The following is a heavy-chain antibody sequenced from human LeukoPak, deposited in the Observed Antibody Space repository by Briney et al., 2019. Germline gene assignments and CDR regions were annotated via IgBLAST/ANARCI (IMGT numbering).Heavy chain of an antibody. CDR3: ARVDTAMDLYYFDY. CDR1: GYTFTSYG. Sequence: ASVKVSCKASGYTFTSYGISWVRQAPGQGLEWMGWISAYNGNTNYAQKLQGRVTMTTDTSTSTAYMELRSLRSDDTAVYCCARVDTAMDLYYFDYWGQGTLVTVSS. D-gene: IGHD5-18*01. J-gene: IGHJ4*02. CDR2: ISAYNGNT. V-gene: IGHV1-18*04.